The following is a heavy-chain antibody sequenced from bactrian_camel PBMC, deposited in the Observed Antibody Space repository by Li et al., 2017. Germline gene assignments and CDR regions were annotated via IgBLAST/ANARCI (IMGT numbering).Heavy chain of an antibody. Sequence: QLVESGGALVQPGGSLRLSCAASGFTFSSYHMSWVRQAPGKELEWVSSIYTDGSNTYYPDSVKGRFTISRDNAKNTVYLQMNSLKSEDTALYYCATYGGYYNEYDVPAFVYWGQGTQVTVS. J-gene: IGHJ6*01. CDR1: GFTFSSYH. CDR2: IYTDGSNT. V-gene: IGHV3-2*01. CDR3: ATYGGYYNEYDVPAFVY. D-gene: IGHD4*01.